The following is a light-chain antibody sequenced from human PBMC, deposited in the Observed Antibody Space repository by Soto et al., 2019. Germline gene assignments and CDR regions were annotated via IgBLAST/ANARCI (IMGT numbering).Light chain of an antibody. V-gene: IGKV1-5*03. J-gene: IGKJ2*02. CDR2: KTT. Sequence: DIQMTQSPSSLSASVGDRVTITCRANQGISTSLAWYQQKPWKAPKLLIYKTTSLDIGVPSRFSGSGSGTGFTLNISSLHPDDFATYCCQHYNSYPRTFGQGTKVELK. CDR3: QHYNSYPRT. CDR1: QGISTS.